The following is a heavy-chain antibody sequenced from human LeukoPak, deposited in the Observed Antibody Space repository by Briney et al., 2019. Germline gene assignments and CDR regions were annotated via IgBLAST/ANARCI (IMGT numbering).Heavy chain of an antibody. V-gene: IGHV4-34*01. D-gene: IGHD6-19*01. CDR1: GGSFSGYY. Sequence: SETLSLTCAVYGGSFSGYYWSWIRQPPGKGLEWIGEINHSGSTNYNPSLKSRVTISVDTSKNQFSLKLSSVTAADTAVYYCARVGTGYSSAPVDSWGQGTLVTVSS. CDR2: INHSGST. CDR3: ARVGTGYSSAPVDS. J-gene: IGHJ4*02.